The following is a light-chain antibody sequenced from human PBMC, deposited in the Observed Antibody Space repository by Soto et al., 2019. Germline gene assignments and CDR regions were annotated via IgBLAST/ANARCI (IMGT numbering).Light chain of an antibody. CDR2: AAS. V-gene: IGKV1-8*01. J-gene: IGKJ1*01. CDR3: QQSYTTPSWT. CDR1: QGISSY. Sequence: AIRMTQSPSSLSASTGDRVTITCRASQGISSYLAWYQQKPGKAPKLLIYAASTLQSGVPSRFSGSGSGTDFTLTISCLQSEDFATYYCQQSYTTPSWTFGQGTKVEI.